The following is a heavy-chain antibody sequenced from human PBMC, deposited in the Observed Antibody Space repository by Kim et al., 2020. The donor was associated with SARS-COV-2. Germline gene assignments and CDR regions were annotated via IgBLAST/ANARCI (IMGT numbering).Heavy chain of an antibody. D-gene: IGHD2-2*01. J-gene: IGHJ4*02. V-gene: IGHV3-11*05. Sequence: GGSLRLPCAASGFTFGDYYMGFIRQAPGKGLEWVSYISSSGSDTNYADSVKGRFTISRDNAKNSLYLQMNSLRAEDTALYYCARDSVGSTSCFDYWGQGT. CDR2: ISSSGSDT. CDR1: GFTFGDYY. CDR3: ARDSVGSTSCFDY.